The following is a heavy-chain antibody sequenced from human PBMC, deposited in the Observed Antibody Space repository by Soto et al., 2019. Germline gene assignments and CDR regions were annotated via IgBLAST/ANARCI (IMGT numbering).Heavy chain of an antibody. Sequence: GESLKISCKGSGYSFPSYWIAWVRQMPGKGLEWMGIIYPGDSDTIYSPSFQGQVTISADKSIITAYLQWSSLKASDTAMYYCARYCSNLDCHYLYYFDSWGQGTQVTVSS. V-gene: IGHV5-51*01. CDR3: ARYCSNLDCHYLYYFDS. D-gene: IGHD2-2*01. CDR1: GYSFPSYW. CDR2: IYPGDSDT. J-gene: IGHJ4*02.